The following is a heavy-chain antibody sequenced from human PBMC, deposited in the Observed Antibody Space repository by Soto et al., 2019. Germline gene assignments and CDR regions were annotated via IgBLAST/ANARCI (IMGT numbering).Heavy chain of an antibody. D-gene: IGHD2-15*01. V-gene: IGHV3-23*01. CDR2: ISGSGGST. CDR3: AKKATIQLGYCSGGSCKIDY. Sequence: PGGSLRLSCAASGFTFSSYWMSWVRQAPGKGLEWVSAISGSGGSTYYADSVKGRFTISRDNSNNTLYLEMNSLRAEDTAVYYCAKKATIQLGYCSGGSCKIDYWGQGTLVTVSS. CDR1: GFTFSSYW. J-gene: IGHJ4*02.